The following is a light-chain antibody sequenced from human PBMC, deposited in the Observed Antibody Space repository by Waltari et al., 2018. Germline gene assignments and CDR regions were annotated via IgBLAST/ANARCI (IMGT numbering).Light chain of an antibody. CDR3: CSYAGTYTP. Sequence: QSALTQPRSVSGSPGQSVTISCTGTSSDVRAYNFVSWYQQHPGKAPKLIIYDVSKRPSGVPDRFSGSKSGNTASLTISGLQAEDEADYYCCSYAGTYTPFAGGTKLTVL. CDR1: SSDVRAYNF. CDR2: DVS. J-gene: IGLJ2*01. V-gene: IGLV2-11*01.